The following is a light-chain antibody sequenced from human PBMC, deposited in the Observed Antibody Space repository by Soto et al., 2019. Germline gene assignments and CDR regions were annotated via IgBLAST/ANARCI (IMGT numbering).Light chain of an antibody. CDR3: QQYNSYSST. Sequence: DIQMTQSPSTLSGSVGDRVTITCRASQTISSWLAWYQQKPGKAPKLLIYAASSLQSGVPSRFSGSGSGTEFTLTISSLQSDDFATYYCQQYNSYSSTFGQGTRLEIK. V-gene: IGKV1-5*01. J-gene: IGKJ5*01. CDR2: AAS. CDR1: QTISSW.